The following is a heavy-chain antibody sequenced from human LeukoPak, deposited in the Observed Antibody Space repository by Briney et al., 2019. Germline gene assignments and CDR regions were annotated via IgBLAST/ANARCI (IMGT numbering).Heavy chain of an antibody. CDR2: IKSKTEGGTT. J-gene: IGHJ4*02. V-gene: IGHV3-15*01. CDR1: GFPFRNAW. D-gene: IGHD3-10*01. Sequence: GGPLRLSCAPSGFPFRNAWMSGFRQAPGRGLKWVGRIKSKTEGGTTDYAAPVKGRFTISRDDSKNTLYLQMNSLKTEDTAVYYCTTDGHYYGSGSYYDFGYWGQGTLVTVSS. CDR3: TTDGHYYGSGSYYDFGY.